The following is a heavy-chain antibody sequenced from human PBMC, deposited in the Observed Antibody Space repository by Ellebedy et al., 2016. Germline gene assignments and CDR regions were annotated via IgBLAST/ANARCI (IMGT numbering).Heavy chain of an antibody. Sequence: GGSLRLSXVVSGLNFDTFFMSWVRQAPGKGLEWVSTINADSDDIRLADSVKGRFSVSRDNPRKTVYLRMNNLRVEDTARYYCRQGHYADYWGQGTLVTVSS. CDR2: INADSDDI. CDR3: RQGHYADY. J-gene: IGHJ4*02. V-gene: IGHV3-23*01. CDR1: GLNFDTFF.